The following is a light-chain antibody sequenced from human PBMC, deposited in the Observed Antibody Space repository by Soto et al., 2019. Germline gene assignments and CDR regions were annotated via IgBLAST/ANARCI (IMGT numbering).Light chain of an antibody. J-gene: IGKJ1*01. V-gene: IGKV3-20*01. CDR2: GAA. CDR3: QQYGSSPWT. Sequence: EIVMTQSPASLSVSPGESVTLSCRASQSVASSYLAWYQQKPGQAPRLLIYGAASRATGIPDRISGSGSGTDFTLTISRLEPEDFAVYYCQQYGSSPWTFGQGTKVDIK. CDR1: QSVASSY.